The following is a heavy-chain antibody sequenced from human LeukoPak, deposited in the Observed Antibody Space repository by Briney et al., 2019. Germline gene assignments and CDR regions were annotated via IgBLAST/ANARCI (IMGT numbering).Heavy chain of an antibody. CDR2: IKSDGSDT. D-gene: IGHD2-8*02. CDR3: ARDVGYAAGGLYRFGLDV. Sequence: PGGSLRLSCVGSGFSLSGHWMYWVRQVSGKGLVWLSRIKSDGSDTTYADSVKGRFTISRDNAKNTLYLQINSLRAEDTAVYYCARDVGYAAGGLYRFGLDVWGRGTTVTVSS. CDR1: GFSLSGHW. J-gene: IGHJ6*02. V-gene: IGHV3-74*01.